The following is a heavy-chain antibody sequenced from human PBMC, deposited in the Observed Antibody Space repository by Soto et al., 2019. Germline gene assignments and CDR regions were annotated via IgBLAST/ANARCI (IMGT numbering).Heavy chain of an antibody. CDR3: ARDYGDYLPHYYYMDV. CDR2: TYYRSKWYN. J-gene: IGHJ6*03. Sequence: SQTLSLTCAISGDSVSSNSAAWNWIRQSPSRGLEWLGRTYYRSKWYNDYAVSVKSRITINPDTSKNQFSLQLNSVTPEDTAVYYCARDYGDYLPHYYYMDVWGKGTTVTVSS. D-gene: IGHD4-17*01. CDR1: GDSVSSNSAA. V-gene: IGHV6-1*01.